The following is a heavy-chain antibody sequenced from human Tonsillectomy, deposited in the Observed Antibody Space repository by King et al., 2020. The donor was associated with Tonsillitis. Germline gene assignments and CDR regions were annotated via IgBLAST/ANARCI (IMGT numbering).Heavy chain of an antibody. CDR3: AKDSLGYASSQVFDY. CDR1: GFTFDDYA. Sequence: EVQLVESGGGLVQPGRSLRLSCAASGFTFDDYAMHWVRQAPGKGLEWVSGISWNSGSIGYADSAKGRFTISRDNAKNSLYLQMNSLRDEDTALYYCAKDSLGYASSQVFDYWGQGTLVTVSS. D-gene: IGHD2-2*01. J-gene: IGHJ4*02. V-gene: IGHV3-9*01. CDR2: ISWNSGSI.